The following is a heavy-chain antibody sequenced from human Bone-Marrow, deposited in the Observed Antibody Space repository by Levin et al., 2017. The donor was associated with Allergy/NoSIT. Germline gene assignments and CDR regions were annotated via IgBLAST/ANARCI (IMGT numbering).Heavy chain of an antibody. Sequence: GASVKVSCKASGYSFSTYGITWVRQAPGQGLEWVGWISGYNAKTNYAQEFQDRVSMTTDTSTSTAYMELRSLRFDDTAVYFCARGARSEIGGSYPFHYWGQGTLVTVSS. V-gene: IGHV1-18*04. CDR2: ISGYNAKT. J-gene: IGHJ4*02. CDR3: ARGARSEIGGSYPFHY. CDR1: GYSFSTYG. D-gene: IGHD1-26*01.